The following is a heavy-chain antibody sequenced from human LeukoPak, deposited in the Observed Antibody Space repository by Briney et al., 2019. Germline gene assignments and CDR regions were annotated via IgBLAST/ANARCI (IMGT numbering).Heavy chain of an antibody. CDR3: ARELAVTGTIDY. J-gene: IGHJ4*02. V-gene: IGHV4-61*02. CDR1: GGSISSGSYY. Sequence: SQTLSLTCTVSGGSISSGSYYWSWIRQPAGKGLEWIGRIYTSGSTNYNPSLKSRVTISVDTSKNQFSLKLSSVTAADTAVYYCARELAVTGTIDYWGQGTLVTVSS. D-gene: IGHD6-19*01. CDR2: IYTSGST.